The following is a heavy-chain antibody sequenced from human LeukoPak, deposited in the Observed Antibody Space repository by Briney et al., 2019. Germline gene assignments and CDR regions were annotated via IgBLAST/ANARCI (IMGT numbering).Heavy chain of an antibody. V-gene: IGHV3-30*18. Sequence: GGSLRLSCVDSGFPFTNYGMHWVRPAPGKGLEWVAVISYDGTNKNYADSVKGRFTISRDNSKNTVFLQMNSLRAEDTAVYYCAKDTYYYSNSGYYVFDCWGQGTLVTVSS. CDR1: GFPFTNYG. J-gene: IGHJ4*02. CDR2: ISYDGTNK. CDR3: AKDTYYYSNSGYYVFDC. D-gene: IGHD3-22*01.